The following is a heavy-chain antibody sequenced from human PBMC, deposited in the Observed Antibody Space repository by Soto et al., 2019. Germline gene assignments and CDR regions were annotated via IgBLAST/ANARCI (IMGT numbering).Heavy chain of an antibody. V-gene: IGHV4-34*01. CDR2: INHSGST. CDR1: GGSFSGYY. J-gene: IGHJ5*02. Sequence: QVQLQQWGAGLLKPSETLSLTCAVYGGSFSGYYWSWIRQPPGKGLEWIGEINHSGSTNYNPSLNSRVTISVATSNSQFSLKLSSVTAADTAVYYCARGGFRYCSGGSCYYNWFDPWGQGTLVTVSS. D-gene: IGHD2-15*01. CDR3: ARGGFRYCSGGSCYYNWFDP.